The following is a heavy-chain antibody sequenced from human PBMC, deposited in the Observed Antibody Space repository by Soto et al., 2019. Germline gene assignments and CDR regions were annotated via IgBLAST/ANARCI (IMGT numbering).Heavy chain of an antibody. CDR3: TRNYCSGGSCYNPLDY. V-gene: IGHV3-73*01. CDR2: IRSKANSYAT. Sequence: PGRSLRLSCAASVFTFSGSAMHWVGQASGKGLEWVGRIRSKANSYATAYAASVKGRFTISRDDSKNTAYLQMNSLKTEDTAVYYCTRNYCSGGSCYNPLDYWGQGTLVTVSS. CDR1: VFTFSGSA. J-gene: IGHJ4*02. D-gene: IGHD2-15*01.